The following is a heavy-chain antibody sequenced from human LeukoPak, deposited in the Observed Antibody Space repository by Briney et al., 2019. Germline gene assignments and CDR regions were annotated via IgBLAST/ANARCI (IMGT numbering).Heavy chain of an antibody. D-gene: IGHD6-13*01. V-gene: IGHV3-21*01. CDR3: ARAGYSSSWYPYYFDY. J-gene: IGHJ4*02. Sequence: GGSLRLSCAASGFTFSSYSMNWVRQAPGKGLEWVSSISSSSSYIYYADSVKGRFTISRDNTKNSLYLQMNSLRAEDMAVYYCARAGYSSSWYPYYFDYWGQGTLVTVSS. CDR1: GFTFSSYS. CDR2: ISSSSSYI.